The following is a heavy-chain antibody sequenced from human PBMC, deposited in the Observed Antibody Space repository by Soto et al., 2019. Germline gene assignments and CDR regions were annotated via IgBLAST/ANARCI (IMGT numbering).Heavy chain of an antibody. CDR3: ASRDYAFDS. CDR1: GDSVTTGSYY. V-gene: IGHV4-61*03. Sequence: QLQESGPGLVKPSETLSLTCKVSGDSVTTGSYYWTWIRQPPGKGLEWIGYIYYSGSTNYNPSMESRATIFAAKTGSHFSLNLTSVTADDTAVYYCASRDYAFDSWGRGTLVTVSS. J-gene: IGHJ4*02. CDR2: IYYSGST. D-gene: IGHD4-17*01.